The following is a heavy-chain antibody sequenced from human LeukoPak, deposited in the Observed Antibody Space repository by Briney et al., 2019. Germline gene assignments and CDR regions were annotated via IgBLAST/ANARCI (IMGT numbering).Heavy chain of an antibody. CDR1: GYTFTGYY. V-gene: IGHV1-2*02. J-gene: IGHJ4*02. CDR2: INHNSGDT. D-gene: IGHD5-18*01. Sequence: ASVKVSCKASGYTFTGYYIHWLRQAPGQGLEWMGLINHNSGDTNYAQKFQGRVTMTRATSTGTAYMWLSRLRADDTAVYYCARILDTALQNFDYWGQGTLVTVSS. CDR3: ARILDTALQNFDY.